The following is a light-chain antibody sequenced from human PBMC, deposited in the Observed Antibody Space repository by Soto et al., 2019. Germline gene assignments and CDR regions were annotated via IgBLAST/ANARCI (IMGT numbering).Light chain of an antibody. Sequence: EIVMTQSPAILSVSPGERATLSCRASQSVGSDLVWYQQKPGQAPRLVIYGASTRATGIPARFSGSGSGTEFTLTISSLQSEDFAVYYCQQYSNWPPYPSGQGTKLEIK. CDR2: GAS. V-gene: IGKV3-15*01. CDR3: QQYSNWPPYP. CDR1: QSVGSD. J-gene: IGKJ2*01.